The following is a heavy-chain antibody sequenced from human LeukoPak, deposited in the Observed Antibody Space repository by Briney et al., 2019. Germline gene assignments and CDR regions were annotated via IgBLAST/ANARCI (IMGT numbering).Heavy chain of an antibody. CDR1: GGSISSYY. J-gene: IGHJ4*02. D-gene: IGHD4-17*01. CDR3: ARALNYGANFDY. CDR2: IYYSGST. V-gene: IGHV4-59*01. Sequence: SETLSLTXTVSGGSISSYYWSWIRQPPGKGLEWIGYIYYSGSTNYNPSLKSRVAISVDTSKNQFSLKLSSVTAADTAVYYCARALNYGANFDYWGQGTLVTVSS.